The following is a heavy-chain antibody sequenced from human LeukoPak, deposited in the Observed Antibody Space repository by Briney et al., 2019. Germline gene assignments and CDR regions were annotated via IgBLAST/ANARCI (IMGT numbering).Heavy chain of an antibody. V-gene: IGHV3-30*04. D-gene: IGHD1-14*01. CDR2: IWYDGSQR. Sequence: GGSLRLSCAASGFTFSSYAMHWVRQAPGKGLEWVAVIWYDGSQRYYADSVKGRFTISRDDSQNTIYLQMDSLRAEDTAVYYCATSSPRNYFDHWGQGTLVTVSS. CDR1: GFTFSSYA. J-gene: IGHJ4*02. CDR3: ATSSPRNYFDH.